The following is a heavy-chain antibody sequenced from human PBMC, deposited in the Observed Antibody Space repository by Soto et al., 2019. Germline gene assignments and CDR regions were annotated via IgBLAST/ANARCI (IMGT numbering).Heavy chain of an antibody. CDR3: ARDDPFDP. Sequence: QVRLQESGPQLVKPSATLSLTCTVSGGAFRSYFWSWIRQPPGKGLEWIGNIHSSGKSNYNPSFKSRVSISIDPSKNRFSVRLTSVTAADTAVYYCARDDPFDPWGQGMLVTVSS. V-gene: IGHV4-59*01. J-gene: IGHJ5*02. CDR2: IHSSGKS. CDR1: GGAFRSYF.